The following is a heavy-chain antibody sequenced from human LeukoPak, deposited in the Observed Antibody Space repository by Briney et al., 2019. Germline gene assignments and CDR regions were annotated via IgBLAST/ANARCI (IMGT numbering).Heavy chain of an antibody. CDR1: GYTFTSYD. V-gene: IGHV1-69*04. J-gene: IGHJ4*02. D-gene: IGHD6-19*01. Sequence: ASVKVSCKASGYTFTSYDINWVRQATGQGLEWMGRIIPILGIANYAQKFQGRVTITADKSTSTAYMELSSLRSEDTAVYYCARDRGPRVAVAGIDYWGQGTLVTVSS. CDR2: IIPILGIA. CDR3: ARDRGPRVAVAGIDY.